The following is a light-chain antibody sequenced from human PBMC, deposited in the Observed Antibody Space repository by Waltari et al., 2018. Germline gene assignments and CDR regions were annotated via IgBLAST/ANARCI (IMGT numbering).Light chain of an antibody. J-gene: IGLJ1*01. CDR3: CSYAGSYTPLL. V-gene: IGLV2-11*01. CDR2: DVT. CDR1: SSDVGRYND. Sequence: QSALTQPRSLSGSPGQSVTISCTGTSSDVGRYNDLASYQQHPGTAPHLMISDVTKRPSGVPDRFSGSKSGNTASLTISGLQAEDEADYYCCSYAGSYTPLLFGTGTKVSVL.